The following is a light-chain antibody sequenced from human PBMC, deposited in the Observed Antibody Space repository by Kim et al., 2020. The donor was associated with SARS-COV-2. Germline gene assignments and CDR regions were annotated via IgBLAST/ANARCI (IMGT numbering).Light chain of an antibody. V-gene: IGKV3-11*01. J-gene: IGKJ1*01. CDR2: DAS. Sequence: VLTQSPATLSLPPGETATLSCRARQSVSRYLAWYQHKPGQAPRLLIYDASKRATGIPARFSGSGSGTDFTLTISSLEPEDSGIYYCQQRANWATLGQGTKVDIK. CDR3: QQRANWAT. CDR1: QSVSRY.